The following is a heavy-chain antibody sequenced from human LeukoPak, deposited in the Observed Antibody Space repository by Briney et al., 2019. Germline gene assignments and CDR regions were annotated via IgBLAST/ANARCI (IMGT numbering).Heavy chain of an antibody. CDR3: ARAHSKGFVSSWDY. D-gene: IGHD6-13*01. J-gene: IGHJ4*02. V-gene: IGHV1-69*04. CDR1: GDTFSSYG. CDR2: IIPILDMP. Sequence: GSSVKVSCKASGDTFSSYGFSWVRQAPGQGLEWMGRIIPILDMPTYTQKLKDRVTITADKSTSTVYMEVSSLTSEDTAVYYCARAHSKGFVSSWDYWGQGTLVTVSS.